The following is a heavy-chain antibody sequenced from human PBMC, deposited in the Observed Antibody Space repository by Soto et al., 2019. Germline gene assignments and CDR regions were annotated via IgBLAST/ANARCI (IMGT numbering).Heavy chain of an antibody. V-gene: IGHV1-18*01. CDR2: ISAHNGNT. J-gene: IGHJ4*02. CDR3: ARRRYGAY. D-gene: IGHD3-10*01. Sequence: QVHLVQSGAEVKKPGASVKVSCKGSGYDFTTYGITWVRQAPGQGLEWMAWISAHNGNTDYAQKLQARATVTRDTSTSTAYMELRSLRSDDTAVYYCARRRYGAYWGQGALVTVSS. CDR1: GYDFTTYG.